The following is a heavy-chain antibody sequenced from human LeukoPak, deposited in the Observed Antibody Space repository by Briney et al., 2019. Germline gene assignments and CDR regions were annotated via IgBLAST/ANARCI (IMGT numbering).Heavy chain of an antibody. Sequence: GGSLRLSCAASGFTFSSYRMKWVRQARGKGLEGGAVISYDGSNKYYADSVKGRITISRDNSKNTLYLQMNSLRAEDTAVYYCARFGRGYYDFWSGYYMNWGQGTLVTVSS. D-gene: IGHD3-3*01. CDR3: ARFGRGYYDFWSGYYMN. CDR1: GFTFSSYR. CDR2: ISYDGSNK. V-gene: IGHV3-30-3*01. J-gene: IGHJ4*02.